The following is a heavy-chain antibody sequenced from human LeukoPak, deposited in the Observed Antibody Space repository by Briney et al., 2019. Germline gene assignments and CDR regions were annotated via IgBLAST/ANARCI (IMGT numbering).Heavy chain of an antibody. CDR1: GGSISSSNW. Sequence: SGTLSLTCAVSGGSISSSNWWSWVRQPPGKGLEWIGEIYHSGSTNYNPSLKSRVTISVDKSKNQFSLKLSSVTAADTAVYYCARAPSMIVVVAPFDIWGQGTMVTVSS. D-gene: IGHD3-22*01. CDR3: ARAPSMIVVVAPFDI. CDR2: IYHSGST. J-gene: IGHJ3*02. V-gene: IGHV4-4*02.